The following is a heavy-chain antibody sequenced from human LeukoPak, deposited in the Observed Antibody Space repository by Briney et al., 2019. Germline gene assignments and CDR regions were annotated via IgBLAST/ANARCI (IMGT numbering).Heavy chain of an antibody. CDR2: ISSTAYT. J-gene: IGHJ4*02. CDR3: SRGRLFGDY. CDR1: GFIFSDYY. Sequence: GGSLRLSCAASGFIFSDYYMSWVRQAPGRGLEWISSISSTAYTNYADSVKGRFTISRDNAKNSLFLQMNSLRAEDTAVYYCSRGRLFGDYWGQGALVTVSS. D-gene: IGHD2-21*02. V-gene: IGHV3-69-1*02.